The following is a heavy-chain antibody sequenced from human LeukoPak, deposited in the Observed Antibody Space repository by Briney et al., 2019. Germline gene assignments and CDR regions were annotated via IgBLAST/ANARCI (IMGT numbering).Heavy chain of an antibody. CDR2: INHSGST. J-gene: IGHJ4*02. CDR1: GGSFSGYY. V-gene: IGHV4-34*01. D-gene: IGHD6-19*01. CDR3: ARGRQWLPRGFDY. Sequence: SETLSLTCAVYGGSFSGYYWSWIRQPPGKGLEWIGEINHSGSTNYNPSLKSRVTISVDTSKNQFSLKLSSVTAADTAVYYCARGRQWLPRGFDYWGQGTLVTVSS.